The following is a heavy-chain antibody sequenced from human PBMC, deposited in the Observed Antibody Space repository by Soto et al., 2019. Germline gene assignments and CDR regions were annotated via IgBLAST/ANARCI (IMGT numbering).Heavy chain of an antibody. CDR1: GFPFSSYG. CDR3: AKSRMGSSWYEGDS. J-gene: IGHJ4*02. CDR2: ISYDGSNQ. V-gene: IGHV3-30*18. Sequence: QVELVESGGGVVQPGRSLRLSCAASGFPFSSYGMHWVRQAPGKGLEXXXVISYDGSNQYYADSVKGRFTXSXXXXXXXXXLEVNSLRPEDTAVYFCAKSRMGSSWYEGDSWGQGTLVTVSS. D-gene: IGHD6-13*01.